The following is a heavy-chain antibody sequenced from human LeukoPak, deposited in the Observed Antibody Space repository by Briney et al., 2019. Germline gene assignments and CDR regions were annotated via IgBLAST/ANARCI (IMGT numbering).Heavy chain of an antibody. J-gene: IGHJ4*02. CDR3: ARVLGGSYGGYYFDY. Sequence: PGGSLRLSCAASGFTFSDHYMDWVRQAPGKGLEWVGRTRNRANSYTTEYAASVKGRFTISSDDSKNSLYLQMNSLKTEDTAVYYCARVLGGSYGGYYFDYWGQGTLSPSPQ. D-gene: IGHD1-26*01. CDR1: GFTFSDHY. CDR2: TRNRANSYTT. V-gene: IGHV3-72*01.